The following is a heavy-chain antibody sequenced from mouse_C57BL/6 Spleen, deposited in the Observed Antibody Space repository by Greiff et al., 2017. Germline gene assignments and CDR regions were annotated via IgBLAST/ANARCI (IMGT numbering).Heavy chain of an antibody. J-gene: IGHJ2*01. D-gene: IGHD1-1*01. CDR2: IYPGDGDT. Sequence: VQLQESGAELVKPGASVKISCKASGYAFSSYWMNWVKQRPGKGLEWIGQIYPGDGDTNYNGKFKGKATLTADKSSSTAYMQLSSLTSEDSAVYFCARAGIDYYGSSYAYYFDYWGQGTTLTVAS. CDR1: GYAFSSYW. CDR3: ARAGIDYYGSSYAYYFDY. V-gene: IGHV1-80*01.